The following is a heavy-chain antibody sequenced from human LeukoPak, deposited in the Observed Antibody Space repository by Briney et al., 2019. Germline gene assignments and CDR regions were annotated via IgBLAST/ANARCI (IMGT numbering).Heavy chain of an antibody. CDR3: ARDLVVYYDFWSGSNPFDP. CDR2: IYSGGNT. Sequence: GGSLRLSCATSGFTVSSNYMSWVRQAPGKGLEWVSVIYSGGNTYYADSVKGRFTISRDNSKNTLYLQMNSLRAEDTAVYYCARDLVVYYDFWSGSNPFDPWGQGTLVTVSS. D-gene: IGHD3-3*01. J-gene: IGHJ5*02. V-gene: IGHV3-53*01. CDR1: GFTVSSNY.